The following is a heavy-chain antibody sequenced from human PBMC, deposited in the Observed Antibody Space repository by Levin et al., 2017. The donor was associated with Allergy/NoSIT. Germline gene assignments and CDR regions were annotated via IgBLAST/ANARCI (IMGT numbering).Heavy chain of an antibody. CDR1: GFTFTNYG. CDR3: ARQRRSTSRDFDY. J-gene: IGHJ4*02. Sequence: GESLKISCVASGFTFTNYGMNWVRQAPGKGLNWVSVISGGGGTTYYADSVKGRFTISRDNSKNTLFLQMNSLSVDDTAIYYCARQRRSTSRDFDYWGQGTLVTVSS. CDR2: ISGGGGTT. V-gene: IGHV3-23*01.